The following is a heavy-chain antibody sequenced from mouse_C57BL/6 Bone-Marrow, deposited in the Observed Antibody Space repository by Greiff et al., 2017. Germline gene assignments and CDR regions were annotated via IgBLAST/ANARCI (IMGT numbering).Heavy chain of an antibody. CDR3: ARSTNYYSSSLDY. V-gene: IGHV14-2*01. D-gene: IGHD1-1*01. J-gene: IGHJ2*01. CDR2: IDPEDGET. CDR1: GFNIKDYY. Sequence: EVQLQQSGAELVKPGASVKLSCTASGFNIKDYYMHWVKQRTEQGLEWIGRIDPEDGETKYAPKFPGKATITADTSSNTAYLQLSSLTSEDTAVYYCARSTNYYSSSLDYWGQGTTLTVSS.